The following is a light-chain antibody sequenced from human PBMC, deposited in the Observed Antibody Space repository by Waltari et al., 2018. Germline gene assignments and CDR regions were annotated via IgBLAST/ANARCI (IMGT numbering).Light chain of an antibody. J-gene: IGKJ1*01. CDR1: LSVIRS. Sequence: EIVLTQSPGTLALSPGERATLSCRASLSVIRSLAWYLQKPGQAPRLLIHVASSRATGIPDRFSGSGSGTDFSLTISRLEPEDFGVYYCQNYVQIPGTFGQGTKVEIK. V-gene: IGKV3-20*01. CDR3: QNYVQIPGT. CDR2: VAS.